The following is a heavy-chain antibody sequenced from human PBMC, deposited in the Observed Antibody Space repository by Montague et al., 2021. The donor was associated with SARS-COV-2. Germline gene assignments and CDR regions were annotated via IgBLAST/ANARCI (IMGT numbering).Heavy chain of an antibody. CDR3: ARVGRQQLVRLSGMDV. CDR1: GGSISSSSYY. J-gene: IGHJ6*02. Sequence: SETLSLTCTVSGGSISSSSYYWGWIRQPPGKGLEWIGSIYYGGSTYHNPSLKSRVTISVDTSKNQFSLKLSSVTAADTAVYYCARVGRQQLVRLSGMDVWGQGTTATVSS. V-gene: IGHV4-39*07. CDR2: IYYGGST. D-gene: IGHD6-13*01.